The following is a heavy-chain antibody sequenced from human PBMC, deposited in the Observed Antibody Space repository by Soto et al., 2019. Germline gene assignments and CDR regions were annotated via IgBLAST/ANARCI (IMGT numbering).Heavy chain of an antibody. CDR1: GFIVSGNY. CDR3: ARDGDLAEDGMDV. J-gene: IGHJ6*02. V-gene: IGHV3-53*02. Sequence: EVRLVETGGDLIQPGGSLRLSCAASGFIVSGNYMSWVRQAPGKGLEWVSVIYSGGSTYYADSVKGRFTISRDNSKNTLYLQMNSLRADDTAVYYCARDGDLAEDGMDVWGQGTTVTVSS. CDR2: IYSGGST. D-gene: IGHD3-10*01.